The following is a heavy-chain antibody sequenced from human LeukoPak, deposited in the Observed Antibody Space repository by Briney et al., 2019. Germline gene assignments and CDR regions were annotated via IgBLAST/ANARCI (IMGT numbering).Heavy chain of an antibody. V-gene: IGHV5-51*01. Sequence: GESLKISCKGSGYSFTSYWIGWVRQMPGKGLGWMGIIYPGDSDTRYSPSFQGQVTISADKSISTAYLQWSSLKASDTAMYYCARRYYYDSSGYADWGQGTLVTVSS. CDR1: GYSFTSYW. CDR2: IYPGDSDT. D-gene: IGHD3-22*01. CDR3: ARRYYYDSSGYAD. J-gene: IGHJ4*02.